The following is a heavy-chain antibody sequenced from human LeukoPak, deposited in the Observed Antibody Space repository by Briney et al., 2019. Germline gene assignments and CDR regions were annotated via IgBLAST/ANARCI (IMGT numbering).Heavy chain of an antibody. J-gene: IGHJ4*02. Sequence: SETLSLTCTVSGGSISSSSYYWGWLRQPPGTGLEWIGSIYYSGSTYYNPSLKSRVTISVDTSKNQFSLKLSSVTAAGTAVYYCARPISSGSYSFDLGYWGQGTLVTVSS. CDR3: ARPISSGSYSFDLGY. CDR2: IYYSGST. D-gene: IGHD1-26*01. V-gene: IGHV4-39*01. CDR1: GGSISSSSYY.